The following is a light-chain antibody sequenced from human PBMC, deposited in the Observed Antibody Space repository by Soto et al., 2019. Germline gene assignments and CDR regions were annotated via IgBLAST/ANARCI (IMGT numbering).Light chain of an antibody. V-gene: IGLV2-11*01. CDR1: SSDVGGYNY. Sequence: QSVLTQPRSVSGSPGQSVTISCTGTSSDVGGYNYVSWYQQHPGKAPKLMIYDVSNRPSGVHDRFSGSKSGNTASLTISGLQAEDEADYYCCSYAVSNPCVFGGGTKLTVL. CDR2: DVS. J-gene: IGLJ3*02. CDR3: CSYAVSNPCV.